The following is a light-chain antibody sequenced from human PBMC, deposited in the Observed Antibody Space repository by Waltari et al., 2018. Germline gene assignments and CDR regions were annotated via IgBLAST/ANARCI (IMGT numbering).Light chain of an antibody. V-gene: IGLV1-44*01. J-gene: IGLJ3*02. Sequence: QSVLTQPPSAYGPPGLRVTLSCPGSGSNIGRNNGNGYKHLPGRAPILLNHGNDQRPSGVPDRISGSKSGSSASLAINGLQSEDEADYYCAVWDGSLNGWVFGGGTKLTVL. CDR1: GSNIGRNN. CDR2: GND. CDR3: AVWDGSLNGWV.